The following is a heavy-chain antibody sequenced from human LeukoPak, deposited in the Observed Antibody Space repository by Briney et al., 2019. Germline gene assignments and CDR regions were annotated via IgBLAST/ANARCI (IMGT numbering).Heavy chain of an antibody. CDR3: AKDIAVAGKGMDY. J-gene: IGHJ4*02. CDR1: GFTFDDYA. CDR2: ISWDGGST. V-gene: IGHV3-43D*04. D-gene: IGHD6-19*01. Sequence: GGSLRLSCAASGFTFDDYAMHWVRQAPGKGLEWVSLISWDGGSTYYADSVKGRFTISRDNGKNSLYLQMNSLRAEDTALYYCAKDIAVAGKGMDYWGQGTLVTVSS.